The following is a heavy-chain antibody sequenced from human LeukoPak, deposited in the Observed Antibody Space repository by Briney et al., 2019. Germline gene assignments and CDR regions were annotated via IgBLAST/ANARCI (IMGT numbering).Heavy chain of an antibody. CDR1: GFTFSSYG. CDR2: ISYDGSNK. Sequence: PGGSLRLSCAASGFTFSSYGMHWVRQAPGKGLEGVAVISYDGSNKYYADSVKGRFTISRDNSKNTLYLQMNSLRAEDTAVYYCAKERPYYGSGSYTDYWGQGTLVTVSS. CDR3: AKERPYYGSGSYTDY. D-gene: IGHD3-10*01. J-gene: IGHJ4*02. V-gene: IGHV3-30*18.